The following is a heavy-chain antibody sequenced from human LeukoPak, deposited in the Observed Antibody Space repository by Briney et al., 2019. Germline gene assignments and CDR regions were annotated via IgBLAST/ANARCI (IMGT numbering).Heavy chain of an antibody. CDR3: ARERLGVTMVRGVILN. CDR1: GGSISSYY. D-gene: IGHD3-10*01. CDR2: IYYSGST. V-gene: IGHV4-59*12. Sequence: SETLSLTCTVSGGSISSYYWSWIRQPPGKGLEWIGYIYYSGSTNYNPSLKSRVTISVDTSKNQFSLKLSSVTAADTAVYYCARERLGVTMVRGVILNWGQGTLVTVSS. J-gene: IGHJ4*02.